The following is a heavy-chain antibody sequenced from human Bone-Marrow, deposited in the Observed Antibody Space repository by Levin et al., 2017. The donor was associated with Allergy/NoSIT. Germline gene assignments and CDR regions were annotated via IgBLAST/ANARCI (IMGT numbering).Heavy chain of an antibody. CDR2: ISGSGDTT. J-gene: IGHJ4*02. V-gene: IGHV3-23*01. CDR1: GFTFTIYA. Sequence: GGSLRLSCAASGFTFTIYAMSWVRQAPGKGLEWVSAISGSGDTTYYADSVKGRFTISRDNAKNTLYLQMNSLRAEDTAVYYCARGGCSATSCLDYWGQGTLVTVSS. D-gene: IGHD2-15*01. CDR3: ARGGCSATSCLDY.